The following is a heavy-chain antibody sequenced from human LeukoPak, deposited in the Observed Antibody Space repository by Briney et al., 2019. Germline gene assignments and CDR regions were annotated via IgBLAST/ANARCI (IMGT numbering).Heavy chain of an antibody. J-gene: IGHJ6*02. CDR2: VSGSGSST. V-gene: IGHV3-23*01. CDR3: AKDRNAIFGDV. D-gene: IGHD3-3*01. Sequence: PGASLRLSCAASGFTFSTYAMSWVRQAPGKGLEWVSTVSGSGSSTYYADSVKGRFTISRDNSKNTLYLQMHSLRAEDTAIYYCAKDRNAIFGDVWSQGTTVTVSS. CDR1: GFTFSTYA.